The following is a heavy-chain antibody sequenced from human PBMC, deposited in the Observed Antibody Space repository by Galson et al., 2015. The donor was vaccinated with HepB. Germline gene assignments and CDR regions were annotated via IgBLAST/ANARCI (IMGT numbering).Heavy chain of an antibody. Sequence: SVKVSCKASGYTFTDYYIHWVRRAPGQGLEWMGWINPNSGATEYAQKFQGRVTMTRDTSISTAYMDLSSLRSDDTAVYFCARASNYYDRSGNHWGQGTRVTVSS. D-gene: IGHD3-22*01. J-gene: IGHJ4*02. CDR2: INPNSGAT. CDR3: ARASNYYDRSGNH. V-gene: IGHV1-2*02. CDR1: GYTFTDYY.